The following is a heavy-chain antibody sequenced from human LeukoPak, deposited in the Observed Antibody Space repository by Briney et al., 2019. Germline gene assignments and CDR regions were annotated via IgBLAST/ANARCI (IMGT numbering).Heavy chain of an antibody. J-gene: IGHJ4*02. V-gene: IGHV3-23*01. CDR3: AKGRTIIGLALPRYYFDF. D-gene: IGHD3/OR15-3a*01. Sequence: PGGSLRLSCAASGFNINNYGMTWVRQAPGKGLEWVSTISDSGRGTYFADSVQGRFTLSRDNSKNTLYLQMNTLRADDTAVYYCAKGRTIIGLALPRYYFDFWGQGILVTVSS. CDR2: ISDSGRGT. CDR1: GFNINNYG.